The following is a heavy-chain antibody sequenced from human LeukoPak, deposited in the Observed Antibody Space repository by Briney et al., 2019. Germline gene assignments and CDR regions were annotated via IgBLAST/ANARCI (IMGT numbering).Heavy chain of an antibody. Sequence: SETLSLTCTVSGDSLNTYYWTWIRQTPGKELEWIGFVASSGTSNYNPSLKCRVSISIDTSKNQFSLALTSVTPADTAVYYCARVVRGVVTSNWFDPWGQGTLVSVSS. CDR3: ARVVRGVVTSNWFDP. CDR1: GDSLNTYY. J-gene: IGHJ5*02. V-gene: IGHV4-59*01. D-gene: IGHD2-21*02. CDR2: VASSGTS.